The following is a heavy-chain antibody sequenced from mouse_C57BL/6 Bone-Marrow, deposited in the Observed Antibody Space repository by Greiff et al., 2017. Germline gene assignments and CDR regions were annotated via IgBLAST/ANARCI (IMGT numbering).Heavy chain of an antibody. V-gene: IGHV1-26*01. Sequence: EVKLQQSGPELVKPGASVKISCKASGYTFTDYYMNWVKQSHGKSLEWIGDITPNNGGTSYNQKFKGKATLPVDKSSSTASMGLRSLTSEDSAVYYCARSPITTVFPYYDALDYWGQGTSVTVTS. J-gene: IGHJ4*01. CDR1: GYTFTDYY. CDR3: ARSPITTVFPYYDALDY. CDR2: ITPNNGGT. D-gene: IGHD1-1*01.